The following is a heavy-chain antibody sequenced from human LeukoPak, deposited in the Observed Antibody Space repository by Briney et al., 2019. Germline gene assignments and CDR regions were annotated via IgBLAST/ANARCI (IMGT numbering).Heavy chain of an antibody. D-gene: IGHD6-13*01. Sequence: ASVKVSCKASGYTFTGYYMHWVRQAPGQGLEWMGCINPNSGGTNYAQKFQGRVTMTRDTSISTAYMELSRLRSDDTAVYYCARSLGVVGIAAAGTFDPWGQGTLVTVSS. J-gene: IGHJ5*02. CDR2: INPNSGGT. V-gene: IGHV1-2*02. CDR3: ARSLGVVGIAAAGTFDP. CDR1: GYTFTGYY.